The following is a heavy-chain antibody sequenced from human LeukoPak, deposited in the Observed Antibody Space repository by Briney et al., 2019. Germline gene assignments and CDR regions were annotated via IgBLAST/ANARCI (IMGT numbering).Heavy chain of an antibody. CDR1: GFTFTTYW. Sequence: GASLRLSCAASGFTFTTYWIAWLRQAPGKGLEWVANIGQNAREKYHVDSVRGRVTISRDNAKHSLYLQMNSLRVEDTAVYYCAREVAVGIGAYNYWGQGILVTVCS. D-gene: IGHD1-26*01. CDR2: IGQNAREK. CDR3: AREVAVGIGAYNY. V-gene: IGHV3-7*01. J-gene: IGHJ4*02.